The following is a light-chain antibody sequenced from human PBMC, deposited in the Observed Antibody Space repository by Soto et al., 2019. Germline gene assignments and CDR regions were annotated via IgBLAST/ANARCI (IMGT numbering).Light chain of an antibody. V-gene: IGKV4-1*01. CDR1: QSVSYSSNNKNH. Sequence: DIVMTQSPDSLAVSLGERATINCKSSQSVSYSSNNKNHLAWYQQKPGQSPKLLIYWASTRESGVPDRFSGSGCGTDFTLTISSLQAEDVAVYYCQQYYSPPSWTFGQGTRVEIK. J-gene: IGKJ1*01. CDR3: QQYYSPPSWT. CDR2: WAS.